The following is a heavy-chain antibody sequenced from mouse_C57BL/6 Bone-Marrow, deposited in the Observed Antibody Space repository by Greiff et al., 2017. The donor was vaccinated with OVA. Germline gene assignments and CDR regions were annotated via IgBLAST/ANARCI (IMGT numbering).Heavy chain of an antibody. CDR2: IDPETGDT. CDR3: TSYGNLDY. Sequence: VQLQQSGAELVRPGASVKLSCTASGFNIKDDYMHWVKQRPDQGLEWIGWIDPETGDTEYASKFQGKATITADTSSNTAYLQLSSLTSEDTAVYYCTSYGNLDYWGQGTTLTVSS. V-gene: IGHV14-4*01. CDR1: GFNIKDDY. D-gene: IGHD2-1*01. J-gene: IGHJ2*01.